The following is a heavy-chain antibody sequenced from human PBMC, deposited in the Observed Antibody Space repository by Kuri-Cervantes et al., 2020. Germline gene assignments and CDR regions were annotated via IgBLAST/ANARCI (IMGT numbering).Heavy chain of an antibody. D-gene: IGHD2-15*01. CDR3: AAWSATATHH. CDR2: INPDGGAK. Sequence: GESLKISCAASGFTFSTYAMSWVRQAPGKGLEWVANINPDGGAKSYVDSVKGRFTISRDNAKNSPYLQMNSLRAEDTGVYYCAAWSATATHHWGQGTLVTVSS. J-gene: IGHJ5*02. V-gene: IGHV3-7*01. CDR1: GFTFSTYA.